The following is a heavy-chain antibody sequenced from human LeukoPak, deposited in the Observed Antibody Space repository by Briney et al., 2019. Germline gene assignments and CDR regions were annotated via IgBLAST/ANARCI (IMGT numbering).Heavy chain of an antibody. CDR3: ARSPGVVAPYYYYYGMDV. CDR2: IKRDGSEK. D-gene: IGHD3-3*01. J-gene: IGHJ6*02. V-gene: IGHV3-7*01. Sequence: GGSLRLSCAASGFTFSSYWMSWVRQAPGKGLEWVANIKRDGSEKHYVDSVKGRFTISRDNAQNSLYLQMNSLRAEDTAVYYCARSPGVVAPYYYYYGMDVWGQGTTVTVPS. CDR1: GFTFSSYW.